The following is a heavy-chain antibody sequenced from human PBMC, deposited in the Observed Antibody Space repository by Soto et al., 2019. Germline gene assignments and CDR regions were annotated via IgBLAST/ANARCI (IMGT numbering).Heavy chain of an antibody. CDR1: GFIFSNYW. J-gene: IGHJ3*02. V-gene: IGHV3-74*01. Sequence: PGGSLRLSCAASGFIFSNYWMHWVRQAPGKGLVWVSRINTDGSTTTYADSVKGRFTISRDNAKSTLYLQMNSLRAEDTAVYYCASTFLGYCSGGSCYSHSMTAFDIWGQGTMVTVSS. CDR3: ASTFLGYCSGGSCYSHSMTAFDI. D-gene: IGHD2-15*01. CDR2: INTDGSTT.